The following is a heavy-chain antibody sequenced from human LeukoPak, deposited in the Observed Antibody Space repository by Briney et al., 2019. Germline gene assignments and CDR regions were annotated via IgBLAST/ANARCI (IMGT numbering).Heavy chain of an antibody. CDR3: ARTNSSSWRSRGYYFDY. Sequence: GGSLRLSCAVSGFTFSSYWMSWVRQAPGKGLEWVANIKQDGSEKYYVDSVKGRFTISRDNAKNSLYLQMNSLRAEDTAVYYCARTNSSSWRSRGYYFDYWGQGTLVTVSS. CDR1: GFTFSSYW. V-gene: IGHV3-7*03. J-gene: IGHJ4*02. D-gene: IGHD6-13*01. CDR2: IKQDGSEK.